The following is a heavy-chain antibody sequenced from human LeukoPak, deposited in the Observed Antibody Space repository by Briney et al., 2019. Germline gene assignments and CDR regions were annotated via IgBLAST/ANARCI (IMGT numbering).Heavy chain of an antibody. V-gene: IGHV1-2*02. Sequence: EASVKVSCKASGYTFTGYFMHWVRLAPGQGLEWMGWINPNSGGTNYAQKFQGRVTMTRDTSISTAYMELSRLGSDDTAVYYCARGGLPIYYYMDVWGKGTTVTVSS. CDR2: INPNSGGT. D-gene: IGHD4-11*01. CDR3: ARGGLPIYYYMDV. CDR1: GYTFTGYF. J-gene: IGHJ6*03.